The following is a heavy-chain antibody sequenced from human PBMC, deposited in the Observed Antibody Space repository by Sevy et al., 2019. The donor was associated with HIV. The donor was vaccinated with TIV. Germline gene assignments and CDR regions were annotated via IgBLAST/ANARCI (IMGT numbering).Heavy chain of an antibody. V-gene: IGHV1-69*13. CDR1: GGTFSSYA. D-gene: IGHD2-15*01. CDR3: ARDRAGYCSGDSCSHNWFDP. Sequence: ASVKVSCKASGGTFSSYAISWVRQAPGQGLEWMGGIIPIFGTANYAQKFQGRVSITADESTSTAYMELSSLRSEDTAVYYCARDRAGYCSGDSCSHNWFDPWGQGTLVTVSS. J-gene: IGHJ5*02. CDR2: IIPIFGTA.